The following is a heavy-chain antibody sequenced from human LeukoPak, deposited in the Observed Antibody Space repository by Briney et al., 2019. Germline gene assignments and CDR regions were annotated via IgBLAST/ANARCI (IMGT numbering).Heavy chain of an antibody. CDR3: ASSSGYGYYFSY. CDR1: GFTFSSDA. Sequence: GGSLRHSCAASGFTFSSDAMQWVRQAPGKGLEYVSAISSNGGTRHYGNSVKGRFTISRDNSKNTLYLQMGSLRAEDMAVYFCASSSGYGYYFSYCGQGTLVTVSS. J-gene: IGHJ4*02. V-gene: IGHV3-64*01. CDR2: ISSNGGTR. D-gene: IGHD3-22*01.